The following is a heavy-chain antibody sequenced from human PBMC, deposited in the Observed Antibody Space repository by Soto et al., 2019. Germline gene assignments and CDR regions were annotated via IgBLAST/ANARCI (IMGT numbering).Heavy chain of an antibody. CDR3: ATHTVTTKNFDY. Sequence: SETLSLTCTVSGGSISGGGYYWSWIRQHPGKGLEWIGYIYYSGSTYYNPSLKSRVTISVGTSKNQFSLKLSSVTAADTAVYYCATHTVTTKNFDYWGQGTLVTVSS. D-gene: IGHD4-17*01. J-gene: IGHJ4*02. V-gene: IGHV4-31*03. CDR1: GGSISGGGYY. CDR2: IYYSGST.